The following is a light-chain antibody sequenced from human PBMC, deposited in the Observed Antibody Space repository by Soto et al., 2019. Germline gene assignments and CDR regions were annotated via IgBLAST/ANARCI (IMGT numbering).Light chain of an antibody. V-gene: IGKV3-20*01. Sequence: EIVLTQSPGTLSLSPGERATLSCRASQSVRSSYLAWYQQRPGQAPRLLIYGTSTRATGIPDRFSGSGSGADFTLTISRLEPEDFATYYCQQSYTLSPLTFGGGTKVEI. J-gene: IGKJ4*01. CDR1: QSVRSSY. CDR2: GTS. CDR3: QQSYTLSPLT.